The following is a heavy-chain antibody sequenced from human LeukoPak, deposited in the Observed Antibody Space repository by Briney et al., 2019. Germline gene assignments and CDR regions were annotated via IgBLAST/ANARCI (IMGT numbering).Heavy chain of an antibody. D-gene: IGHD3-22*01. J-gene: IGHJ1*01. CDR3: AIMHGYYDGSGYWVQ. CDR1: GFTFGSYG. Sequence: GGSLRLSCAASGFTFGSYGMSWVRQPPGKGLEWVSFITPNADRTYYADSVEGRFTISRDNPRNTLYMQMNSLRDEDTAVYYCAIMHGYYDGSGYWVQWGQGTLVTVS. CDR2: ITPNADRT. V-gene: IGHV3-23*01.